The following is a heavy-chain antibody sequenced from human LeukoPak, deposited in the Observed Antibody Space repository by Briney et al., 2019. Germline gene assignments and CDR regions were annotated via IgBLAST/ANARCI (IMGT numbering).Heavy chain of an antibody. CDR2: IYNDGRT. V-gene: IGHV3-53*01. CDR1: GFSVSNNY. Sequence: GGSLRLSCVVSGFSVSNNYMIWVRQAPGKGLERVSDIYNDGRTSYPDSVKGRFTISRDNSKNTLSLQMNSLRAEDTAVYYCARENYGDYATDYWGQGTLVTVSS. D-gene: IGHD4-17*01. CDR3: ARENYGDYATDY. J-gene: IGHJ4*02.